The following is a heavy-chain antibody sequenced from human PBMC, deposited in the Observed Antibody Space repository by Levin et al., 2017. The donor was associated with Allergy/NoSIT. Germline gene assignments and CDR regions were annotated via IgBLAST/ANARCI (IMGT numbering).Heavy chain of an antibody. J-gene: IGHJ6*02. Sequence: SCAASGFTFSNAWMNWVRQAPGKGLEWVGRIKSKTDGGTTDYAAPVKGRFTISRDDSKNTLYLQMNSLKTEDTAVYYCTTHLGCISTSCYAPLYYYYYGMDVWGQGTTVTVSS. CDR2: IKSKTDGGTT. CDR3: TTHLGCISTSCYAPLYYYYYGMDV. V-gene: IGHV3-15*07. CDR1: GFTFSNAW. D-gene: IGHD2-2*01.